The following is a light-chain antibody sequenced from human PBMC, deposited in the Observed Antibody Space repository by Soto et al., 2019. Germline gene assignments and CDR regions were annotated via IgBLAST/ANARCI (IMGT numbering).Light chain of an antibody. CDR3: QQSYSIPPQYT. CDR1: QTISTY. V-gene: IGKV1-39*01. J-gene: IGKJ2*01. CDR2: AAS. Sequence: DIQMTQSPSFLSASVGDRVTISCRASQTISTYLNWYQHKPGKAPKLLIYAASSLQTGVPSRFSGSGSGTDFSLNISSLQPEDYAIYYGQQSYSIPPQYTFGQGTKLEIK.